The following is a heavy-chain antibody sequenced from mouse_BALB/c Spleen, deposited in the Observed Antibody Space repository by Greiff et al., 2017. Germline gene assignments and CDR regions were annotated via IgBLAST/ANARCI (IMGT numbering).Heavy chain of an antibody. Sequence: EVKLMESGGGLVQPGGSRKLSCAASGFTFSSFGMHWVRQAPEKGLEWVAYISSGSSTIYYADTVKGRFTISRDNPKNTLFLQMTSLRSEDTAMYYCARAWEGYFDDWGQGTTLTVSS. CDR2: ISSGSSTI. D-gene: IGHD4-1*01. CDR1: GFTFSSFG. CDR3: ARAWEGYFDD. J-gene: IGHJ2*01. V-gene: IGHV5-17*02.